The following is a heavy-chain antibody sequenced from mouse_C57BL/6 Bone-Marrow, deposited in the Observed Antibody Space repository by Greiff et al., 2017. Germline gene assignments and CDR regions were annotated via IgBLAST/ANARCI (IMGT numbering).Heavy chain of an antibody. CDR1: GYTFTDYY. J-gene: IGHJ4*01. D-gene: IGHD1-1*01. Sequence: EVQLQQSGPVLVKPGASVKMSCKASGYTFTDYYMNWVKQSHGKSLEWIGVINPYNGGTSYNQKFKGKATLTVDKSSSTAYMELNSLTSEDSAVYYCARHVDYYGSWPMDYWGQGTSVTVSS. V-gene: IGHV1-19*01. CDR2: INPYNGGT. CDR3: ARHVDYYGSWPMDY.